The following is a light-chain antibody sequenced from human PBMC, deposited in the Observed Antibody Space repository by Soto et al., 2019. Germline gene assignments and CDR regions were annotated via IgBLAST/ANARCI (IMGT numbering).Light chain of an antibody. CDR3: QSYDSSLSGYV. J-gene: IGLJ1*01. V-gene: IGLV1-40*01. CDR2: GNS. Sequence: QCVLTHPASVSGSPGQSITISCTGTSTDIGAGYDVHWYQQLPGTAPKLLIYGNSNRPSGVPDRFSGSKSGTSASLAITGLQAEDEADYYCQSYDSSLSGYVFGTGTKVTAL. CDR1: STDIGAGYD.